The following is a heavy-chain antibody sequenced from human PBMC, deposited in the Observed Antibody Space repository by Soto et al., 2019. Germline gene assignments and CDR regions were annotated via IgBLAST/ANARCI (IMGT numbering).Heavy chain of an antibody. J-gene: IGHJ6*02. D-gene: IGHD1-7*01. CDR3: AKGTGTKPYYYYYGMDV. CDR2: ISGSGGST. CDR1: GFTFSSYA. V-gene: IGHV3-23*01. Sequence: GGSLRLSCAASGFTFSSYAMSWVRQAPGKGLEWVSAISGSGGSTYYADSVKGRFTISRDNSKNTLYLQMNSLRAEDTAVYYCAKGTGTKPYYYYYGMDVWGQGTTVTVSS.